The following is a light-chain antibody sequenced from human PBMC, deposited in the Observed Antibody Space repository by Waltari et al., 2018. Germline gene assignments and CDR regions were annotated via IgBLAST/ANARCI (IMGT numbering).Light chain of an antibody. CDR1: Y. J-gene: IGKJ1*01. V-gene: IGKV3D-20*01. CDR2: DTS. CDR3: QKYVSLPAT. Sequence: YFDVDLQTRAQAPKRFSYDTSTNATGIPDRFSGSGSGTYFSLTISRLEPEDFAVYYCQKYVSLPATFGQGTNVQTK.